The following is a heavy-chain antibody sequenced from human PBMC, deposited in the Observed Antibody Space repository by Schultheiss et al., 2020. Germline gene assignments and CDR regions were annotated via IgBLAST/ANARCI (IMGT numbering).Heavy chain of an antibody. J-gene: IGHJ4*02. V-gene: IGHV4-31*03. CDR1: GGSISSGGYY. D-gene: IGHD6-6*01. CDR2: IYYSGST. CDR3: ARGAYSSSDTIDY. Sequence: SETLSLTCTVSGGSISSGGYYWSWIRQHPGKGLEWIGYIYYSGSTYYNPSLKSRVTISVDKSKNQFSLKLSSVTAADTAVYYCARGAYSSSDTIDYWGQGTLVTVSA.